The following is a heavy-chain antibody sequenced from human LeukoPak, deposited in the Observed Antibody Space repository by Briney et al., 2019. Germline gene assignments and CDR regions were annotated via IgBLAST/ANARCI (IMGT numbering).Heavy chain of an antibody. V-gene: IGHV4-59*01. CDR2: IYYSGST. D-gene: IGHD3-3*01. Sequence: SETLSLTCAVSGGSISSYYWNWIRQPPGKGLEWIGYIYYSGSTNYNPSLKSRVTISVDTSKNQFSLKLSSVTAADTAVYYCARATYYDFWSGYYVLDYWGQGTLVTVSS. CDR1: GGSISSYY. CDR3: ARATYYDFWSGYYVLDY. J-gene: IGHJ4*02.